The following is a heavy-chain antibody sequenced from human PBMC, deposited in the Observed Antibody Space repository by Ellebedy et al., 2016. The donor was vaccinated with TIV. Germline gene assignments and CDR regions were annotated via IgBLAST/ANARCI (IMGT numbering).Heavy chain of an antibody. V-gene: IGHV3-11*03. J-gene: IGHJ4*02. CDR3: ATDKFKWELRY. CDR1: GFKFSDYY. Sequence: GGSLRLSXAASGFKFSDYYMSWIRQTPGKGLEWVSSISVFASYTNSTNYADSVKGRFTISRDNAKNSLYLQMNSLRAEDTAVYYCATDKFKWELRYWGQGSLVTVSS. CDR2: ISVFASYT. D-gene: IGHD1-26*01.